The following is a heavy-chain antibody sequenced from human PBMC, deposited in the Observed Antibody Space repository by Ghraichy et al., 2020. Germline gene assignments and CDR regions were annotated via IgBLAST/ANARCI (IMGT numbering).Heavy chain of an antibody. J-gene: IGHJ2*01. D-gene: IGHD3-16*01. CDR3: ARDMAKYGHYFWGFDL. CDR2: ISSDGNNK. V-gene: IGHV3-30-3*01. CDR1: RFDLSTYV. Sequence: GGSLRLSCAASRFDLSTYVMFWVRQAPGKRLDWVAFISSDGNNKYYADSVKGRFTISRDNSKGNLYLQLNSLRPEDTAVYYCARDMAKYGHYFWGFDLWGRGTLVTVSS.